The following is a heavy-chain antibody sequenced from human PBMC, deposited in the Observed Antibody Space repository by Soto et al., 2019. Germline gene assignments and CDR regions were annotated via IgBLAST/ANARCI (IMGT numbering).Heavy chain of an antibody. CDR2: INSDGSST. D-gene: IGHD2-2*01. Sequence: SLRLSCAASGFTFSSYWMHWVRQAPGKGLVWVSRINSDGSSTSYADSVKGRFTISRDNAKNTLYLQMNSLRAEDTAVYYCARGDCSSTSCSIDYYYYMDVWGKGTTVTVSS. V-gene: IGHV3-74*01. J-gene: IGHJ6*03. CDR1: GFTFSSYW. CDR3: ARGDCSSTSCSIDYYYYMDV.